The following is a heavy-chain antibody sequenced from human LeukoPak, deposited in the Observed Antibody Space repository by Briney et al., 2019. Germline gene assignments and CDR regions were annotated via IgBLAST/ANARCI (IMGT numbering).Heavy chain of an antibody. CDR1: GFTLSSSA. V-gene: IGHV3-21*04. CDR2: TNNVGSHI. J-gene: IGHJ4*02. CDR3: AKDGRWSGALLLRSGHHPPSY. D-gene: IGHD3-3*01. Sequence: GGSLRLSCAASGFTLSSSAMNWIRQAPGKGLEWVSSTNNVGSHIYYAGSVKGRFTISRDNTKNSLYLQMNSLRAEDTAVHYCAKDGRWSGALLLRSGHHPPSYWGQGTLVTVSS.